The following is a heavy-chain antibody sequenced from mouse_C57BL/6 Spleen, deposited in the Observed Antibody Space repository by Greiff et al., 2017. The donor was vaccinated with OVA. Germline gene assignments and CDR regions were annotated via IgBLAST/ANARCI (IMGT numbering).Heavy chain of an antibody. CDR3: AREAQATYYAMDY. J-gene: IGHJ4*01. CDR1: GYAFSSSW. D-gene: IGHD3-2*02. V-gene: IGHV1-82*01. CDR2: IYPGDGDT. Sequence: VHLVESGPELVKPGASVKISCKASGYAFSSSWMNWVKQRPGKGLEWIGRIYPGDGDTNYNGKFKGKATLTADKSSSTAYMQLSSLTSEDSAVYFCAREAQATYYAMDYWGQGTSVTVSS.